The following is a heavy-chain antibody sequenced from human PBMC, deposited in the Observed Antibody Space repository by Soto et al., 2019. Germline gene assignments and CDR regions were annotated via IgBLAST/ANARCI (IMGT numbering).Heavy chain of an antibody. CDR2: IYYSGST. Sequence: QVQLQESGPGLVKPSETLSLTCTVSGGSISSYYWSWIRQPPGKGLEWIGYIYYSGSTNYNPSLQCRAPWSGVTSKNQFALRLSSVTAADTAVYYWASPQGGSSGWDNWFDPCCQGTLVTVSS. D-gene: IGHD6-25*01. CDR1: GGSISSYY. V-gene: IGHV4-59*01. CDR3: ASPQGGSSGWDNWFDP. J-gene: IGHJ5*02.